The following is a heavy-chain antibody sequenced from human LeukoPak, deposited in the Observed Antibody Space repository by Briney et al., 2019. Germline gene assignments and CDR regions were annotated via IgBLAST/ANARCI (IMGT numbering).Heavy chain of an antibody. Sequence: SVKVSCKASGGTFSSYAISWVRQAPGQGLEWMGRIIPIFGTANYAQKFQGRVTITTDESTSTAYMELSSLRSEDTAGYYCARAARAVAGTLDYWGQGTLVTVSS. J-gene: IGHJ4*02. V-gene: IGHV1-69*05. D-gene: IGHD6-19*01. CDR3: ARAARAVAGTLDY. CDR2: IIPIFGTA. CDR1: GGTFSSYA.